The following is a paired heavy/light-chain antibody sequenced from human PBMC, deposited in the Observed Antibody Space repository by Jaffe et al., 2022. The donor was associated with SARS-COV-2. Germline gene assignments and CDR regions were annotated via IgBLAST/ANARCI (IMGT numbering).Heavy chain of an antibody. J-gene: IGHJ5*02. CDR2: IHHSGGT. Sequence: QVHLQESGPGLVKPSETLSLTCTVSGYSISRGYYWGWIRQPPGKGPEWIGSIHHSGGTYYNPSLKSRVTTSIDTSKNQFSLRLSSVTAADTAVYYCAAHGGNYPNWFDPWGQGTLVTVSS. CDR1: GYSISRGYY. D-gene: IGHD1-7*01. V-gene: IGHV4-38-2*02. CDR3: AAHGGNYPNWFDP.
Light chain of an antibody. J-gene: IGLJ1*01. CDR2: EVN. CDR1: SSDVGGYNY. CDR3: SSYAGRNNFV. V-gene: IGLV2-8*01. Sequence: QSALTQPPSASGSPGQSVTISCTGTSSDVGGYNYVSWYQQHPGKAPKLMIYEVNKWPSGVPDRFSGSKSGNTASLTVSGLQAEDEADYYCSSYAGRNNFVFGTGTKVTVL.